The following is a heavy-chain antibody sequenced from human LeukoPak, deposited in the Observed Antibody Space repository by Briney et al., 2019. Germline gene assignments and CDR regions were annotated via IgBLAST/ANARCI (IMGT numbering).Heavy chain of an antibody. D-gene: IGHD3-10*01. Sequence: GGSLRLSCAASGFTFSSYGMHWVRQAPGKGLEWVAVIWYDGSNKYYADSVKGRFTISRDNSKNTLYLQMNSLRAEDTAVYYCARAAVRGVIAPSYFDYWGQGTLVTVSS. CDR3: ARAAVRGVIAPSYFDY. V-gene: IGHV3-33*01. CDR1: GFTFSSYG. CDR2: IWYDGSNK. J-gene: IGHJ4*02.